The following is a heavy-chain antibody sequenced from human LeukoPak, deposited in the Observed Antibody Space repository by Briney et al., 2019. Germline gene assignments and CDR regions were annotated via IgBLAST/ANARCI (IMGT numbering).Heavy chain of an antibody. CDR2: IYYSGST. CDR3: ARGVYYFDNTGYYYFDY. J-gene: IGHJ4*02. CDR1: GGSIRSGGYY. Sequence: PSQTLSLTCTVSGGSIRSGGYYWSWIRHHPGQGLEWIGYIYYSGSTYYNPSLKSRVTMSVDTSKNQFSLKLSSVTAADTAVYYCARGVYYFDNTGYYYFDYWGLGTLVTVSS. V-gene: IGHV4-31*03. D-gene: IGHD3-22*01.